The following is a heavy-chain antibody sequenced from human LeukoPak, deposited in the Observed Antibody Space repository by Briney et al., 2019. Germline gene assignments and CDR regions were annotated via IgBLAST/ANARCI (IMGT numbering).Heavy chain of an antibody. CDR2: ISYDGSNK. Sequence: GGSLRLSCAASGFTFSSYGMHWVRQAPGKGLEWGAVISYDGSNKYYADSVKGRFSISRDNSKSTLYLQMSSLRAEDTAVYYCAKPDYYDSSGYYLRFFDHWGQGTLVTVSS. J-gene: IGHJ4*02. CDR1: GFTFSSYG. D-gene: IGHD3-22*01. V-gene: IGHV3-30*18. CDR3: AKPDYYDSSGYYLRFFDH.